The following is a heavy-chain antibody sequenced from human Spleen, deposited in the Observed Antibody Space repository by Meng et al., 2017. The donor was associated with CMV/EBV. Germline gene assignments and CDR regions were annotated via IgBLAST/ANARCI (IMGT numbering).Heavy chain of an antibody. CDR1: GYTFTAYY. Sequence: ASVKVSCKASGYTFTAYYIHWVRQAPGQGLEWMGWINPNSDGTDYAQKFQGRVTMTRDTSISTAYMELSRLRSEDTAVYYCAREGRWELHYWGQGTLVTVSS. D-gene: IGHD1-26*01. CDR2: INPNSDGT. V-gene: IGHV1-2*02. J-gene: IGHJ4*02. CDR3: AREGRWELHY.